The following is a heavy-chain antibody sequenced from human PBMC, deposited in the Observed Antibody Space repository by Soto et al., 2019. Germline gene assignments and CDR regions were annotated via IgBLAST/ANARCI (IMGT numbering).Heavy chain of an antibody. J-gene: IGHJ4*02. CDR2: TRNKANSYTT. CDR3: VSVSGSYYYDY. Sequence: GGSLRLSCAASGFTFIDHYMDWVRQAPGKGLEWVGRTRNKANSYTTEYAASVKGRFTISRDDSKNSLYLQMNSLKTEDTALYYCVSVSGSYYYDYWGQGTLVTVSS. D-gene: IGHD3-10*01. V-gene: IGHV3-72*01. CDR1: GFTFIDHY.